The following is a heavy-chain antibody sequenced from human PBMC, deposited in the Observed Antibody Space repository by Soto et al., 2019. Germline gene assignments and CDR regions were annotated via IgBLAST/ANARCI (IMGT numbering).Heavy chain of an antibody. Sequence: EVQLVESGGGLIQPGGSLRLSCVASGLTLSNYYMNWVRQAPGKGLEWISYIESTSSPIYYADSVKGRFIISRDNTKNSLFLQMNSLRAEDTATYYCVRNFAIWGQGTTVIVSS. CDR2: IESTSSPI. J-gene: IGHJ3*02. CDR3: VRNFAI. CDR1: GLTLSNYY. V-gene: IGHV3-48*01.